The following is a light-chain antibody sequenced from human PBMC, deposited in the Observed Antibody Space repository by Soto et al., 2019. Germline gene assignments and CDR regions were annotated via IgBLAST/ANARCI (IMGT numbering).Light chain of an antibody. V-gene: IGLV2-8*01. J-gene: IGLJ2*01. CDR2: DVT. CDR1: SSDIGGYDF. CDR3: SSNTRSSALVV. Sequence: QSALTQPPSASGSPGQSVTISCTGSSSDIGGYDFVSWYQQHPGKVPKLLIYDVTKRPSGVPDRFSGSKSGYTASLTVSGLQADAEDDDYCSSNTRSSALVVFGGGTKLTVL.